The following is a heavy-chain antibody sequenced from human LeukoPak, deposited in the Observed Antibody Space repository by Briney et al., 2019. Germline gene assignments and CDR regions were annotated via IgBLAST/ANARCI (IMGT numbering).Heavy chain of an antibody. V-gene: IGHV3-48*04. CDR3: ARDPPINTYYDILTGYYDY. D-gene: IGHD3-9*01. J-gene: IGHJ4*02. CDR2: ISSSSSTI. CDR1: RFTFSSYS. Sequence: GGSLRLSCAASRFTFSSYSMNWVRQAPGKGLEWVSYISSSSSTIYYADSVKGRFTISRDNAKNSLYLQMNSLRAEDTAVYYCARDPPINTYYDILTGYYDYWGQGTLVTVSS.